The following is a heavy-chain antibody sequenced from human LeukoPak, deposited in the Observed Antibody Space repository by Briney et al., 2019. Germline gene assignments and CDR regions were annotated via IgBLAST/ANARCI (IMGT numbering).Heavy chain of an antibody. D-gene: IGHD3-22*01. Sequence: GGSLRLSCAASGFTFDDYAMHWVRQAPGKGLEWVSLISGDGGSTYYADSVKGRFTISRDNSKNSLYLQMNSLRTEDTALYYCAKDMWYYDSSGLCDYWGQGTLVTVSS. CDR3: AKDMWYYDSSGLCDY. CDR1: GFTFDDYA. V-gene: IGHV3-43*02. J-gene: IGHJ4*02. CDR2: ISGDGGST.